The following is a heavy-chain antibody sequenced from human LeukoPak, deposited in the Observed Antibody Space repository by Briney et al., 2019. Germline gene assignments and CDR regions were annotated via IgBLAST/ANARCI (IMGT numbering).Heavy chain of an antibody. CDR1: GYTLTGYY. V-gene: IGHV1-2*02. CDR2: INPNSGDT. CDR3: AKKPYEYYFDY. J-gene: IGHJ4*02. D-gene: IGHD5-12*01. Sequence: ASVKVSCKASGYTLTGYYMHWLRQAPGQGLEWMGWINPNSGDTNYAQKFQGRVTMTRDTSISTAYMELSRLTSDDTAVYYCAKKPYEYYFDYWGQGTLVTVSS.